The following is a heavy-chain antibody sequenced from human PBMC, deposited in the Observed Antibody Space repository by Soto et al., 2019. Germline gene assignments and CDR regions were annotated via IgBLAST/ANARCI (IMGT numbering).Heavy chain of an antibody. CDR2: ISTYNDNT. J-gene: IGHJ3*02. Sequence: ASVKVSCKASGYTFTSYAISWVRQAPGQGLEWMGWISTYNDNTNYAQKLQGRVTMTTDTSTSTAYMELRSLRSDDTAVYYCARVVGLARYDAFVIWGQGTMLTVSS. V-gene: IGHV1-18*01. CDR1: GYTFTSYA. CDR3: ARVVGLARYDAFVI. D-gene: IGHD6-6*01.